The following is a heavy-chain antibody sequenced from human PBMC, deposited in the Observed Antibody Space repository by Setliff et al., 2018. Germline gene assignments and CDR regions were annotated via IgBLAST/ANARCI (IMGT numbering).Heavy chain of an antibody. V-gene: IGHV1-2*06. CDR2: INPSSGAT. D-gene: IGHD3-16*01. Sequence: ASVKVSCKASGYTFTGHYMYWVRQAPGQGLEWMGRINPSSGATIYVQKFQGRVTMTSDTSISTAYMELGRLRSDDTAVYFCARDGGGDSDAFDIWGQGTMVTVSS. CDR3: ARDGGGDSDAFDI. J-gene: IGHJ3*02. CDR1: GYTFTGHY.